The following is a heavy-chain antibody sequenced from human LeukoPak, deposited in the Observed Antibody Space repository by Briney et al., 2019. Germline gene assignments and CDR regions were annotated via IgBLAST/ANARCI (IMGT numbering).Heavy chain of an antibody. V-gene: IGHV4-31*03. J-gene: IGHJ4*02. CDR3: ARDYYDSSGFYVPPH. CDR2: IYYSGST. D-gene: IGHD3-22*01. Sequence: TLSLTCTVSGGSISSGGYYCSWIRQHPGKGLEWIGYIYYSGSTYYNPSLKSRVTMSVDTSKNQFSLKLSSVTAADTAVYYCARDYYDSSGFYVPPHWGQGTLVTVSS. CDR1: GGSISSGGYY.